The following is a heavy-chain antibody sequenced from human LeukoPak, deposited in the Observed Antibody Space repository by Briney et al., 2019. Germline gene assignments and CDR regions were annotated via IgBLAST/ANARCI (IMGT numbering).Heavy chain of an antibody. CDR2: IIPIFGTA. V-gene: IGHV1-69*05. CDR3: ARVASEDRYSSSWYRPYGWFDP. D-gene: IGHD6-13*01. J-gene: IGHJ5*02. Sequence: GASVKVSCKASGGTFSSYAISWVRQAPGQGLEWMGGIIPIFGTANYAQKFQGRVTITTDESTSTAYMELSSLRSEDTAVYYCARVASEDRYSSSWYRPYGWFDPWGQGTLVTVSS. CDR1: GGTFSSYA.